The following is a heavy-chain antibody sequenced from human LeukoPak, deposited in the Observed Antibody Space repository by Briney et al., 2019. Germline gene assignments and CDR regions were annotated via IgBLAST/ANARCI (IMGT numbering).Heavy chain of an antibody. J-gene: IGHJ3*02. Sequence: GASVKVSCKASGYTFTSYEINWVRQATGQGLEWMGWMNPNSGNPGYAQKLQGRVTITRNTSISTAYMELSSLRSEDTAVYYCARARSSVSSDAFDIWGQGTMVTVSS. D-gene: IGHD3-22*01. CDR1: GYTFTSYE. CDR3: ARARSSVSSDAFDI. CDR2: MNPNSGNP. V-gene: IGHV1-8*03.